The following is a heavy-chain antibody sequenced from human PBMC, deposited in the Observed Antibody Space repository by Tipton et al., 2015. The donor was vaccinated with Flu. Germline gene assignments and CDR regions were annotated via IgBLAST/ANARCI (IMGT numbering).Heavy chain of an antibody. CDR2: IYYSGST. D-gene: IGHD2-2*02. Sequence: LRLSCTVSGGSISSGGYYWSWIRQHPGKGPEWIGYIYYSGSTYYNPSLKSRVTISVDTSKNQFSLKLSSVTAADTAAYYCARGYCSSTSCYRERDYYYYYGMDVWGQGTTVTVS. CDR3: ARGYCSSTSCYRERDYYYYYGMDV. CDR1: GGSISSGGYY. V-gene: IGHV4-31*03. J-gene: IGHJ6*02.